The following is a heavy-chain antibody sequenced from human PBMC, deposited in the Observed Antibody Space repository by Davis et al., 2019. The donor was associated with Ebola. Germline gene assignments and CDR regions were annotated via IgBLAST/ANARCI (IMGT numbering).Heavy chain of an antibody. V-gene: IGHV5-51*01. CDR2: IYPGDSDT. Sequence: GESLKISCKGSGYSFTSYWIGWVRQMPGKGLEWMGIIYPGDSDTRYSSSFQGQVTISADKSISTAYLQWSSLKASDTAMYYCARLSELRLGGMDVWGQGTTVTVSS. J-gene: IGHJ6*02. D-gene: IGHD3-16*01. CDR1: GYSFTSYW. CDR3: ARLSELRLGGMDV.